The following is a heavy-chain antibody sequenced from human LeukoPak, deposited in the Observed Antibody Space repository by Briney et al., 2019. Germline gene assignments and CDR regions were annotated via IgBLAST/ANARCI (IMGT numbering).Heavy chain of an antibody. CDR1: GYTFTTYG. CDR3: ARGSISSRLPHDY. V-gene: IGHV7-4-1*02. D-gene: IGHD4-11*01. J-gene: IGHJ4*02. CDR2: INAYTGNP. Sequence: GASVKVSCKASGYTFTTYGINWVRQAPGQGLEWVGWINAYTGNPTYAQGFTGRFVFSLDTSISTAYLQINSLKAEDTAVYYCARGSISSRLPHDYWGQGTLVTVSS.